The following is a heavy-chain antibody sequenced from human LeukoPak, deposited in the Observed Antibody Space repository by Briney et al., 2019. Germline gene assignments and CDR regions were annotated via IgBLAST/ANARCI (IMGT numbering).Heavy chain of an antibody. V-gene: IGHV3-30-3*01. CDR3: ARDHRGVRDYFDY. J-gene: IGHJ4*02. D-gene: IGHD3-10*01. CDR1: GFTFSSYA. CDR2: ISYDGSNK. Sequence: GGSLRLSCAASGFTFSSYAMHWVRQAPGKGLEWVAVISYDGSNKYYADSVKGRFTISRDNSKNTLYLQMNSLRAEDTAVYYCARDHRGVRDYFDYWGQGTLVTVSS.